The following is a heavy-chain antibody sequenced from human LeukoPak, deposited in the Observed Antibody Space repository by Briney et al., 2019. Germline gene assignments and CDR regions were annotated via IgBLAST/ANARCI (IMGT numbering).Heavy chain of an antibody. V-gene: IGHV3-23*01. J-gene: IGHJ4*02. CDR3: AKDRYSSSWYYFDY. CDR1: GFTFGSYA. CDR2: ISGSSGST. Sequence: PGGSLRLSCAASGFTFGSYAMSWVRQAPGKGLEWVSGISGSSGSTYYADSVKGRFTISRDNSKNALYVQMNSLRAEDTAVYYCAKDRYSSSWYYFDYWGQGTLVTVSS. D-gene: IGHD6-13*01.